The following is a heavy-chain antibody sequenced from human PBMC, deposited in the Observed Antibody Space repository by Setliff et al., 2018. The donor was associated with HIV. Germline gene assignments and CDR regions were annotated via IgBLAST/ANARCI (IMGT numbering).Heavy chain of an antibody. J-gene: IGHJ4*02. CDR3: TTDRGVQHLPLFAS. CDR1: GFSFSDYA. V-gene: IGHV3-11*01. CDR2: ISSSGSTI. D-gene: IGHD6-13*01. Sequence: GGSLRLSCVASGFSFSDYAMGWVRQAPGKGLEWVSYISSSGSTIYYADSVKGRFTISGDDSKNTLYLQMDSLKTEDTAIYYCTTDRGVQHLPLFASWGQGTLVTVSS.